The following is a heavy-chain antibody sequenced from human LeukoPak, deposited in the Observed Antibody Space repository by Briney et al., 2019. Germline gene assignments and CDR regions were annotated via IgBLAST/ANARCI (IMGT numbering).Heavy chain of an antibody. V-gene: IGHV3-21*01. CDR2: ISSSSSYI. CDR3: ARDHYDILTGYYYIDY. Sequence: PGGSLRLSCAASGFTFSSYSMNWVRQAPGKGLEWASSISSSSSYIYYADSVKGRFTISRDNAKNSLYLQMNSLRAEDTAVYYCARDHYDILTGYYYIDYWGQGTLVTVSS. D-gene: IGHD3-9*01. CDR1: GFTFSSYS. J-gene: IGHJ4*02.